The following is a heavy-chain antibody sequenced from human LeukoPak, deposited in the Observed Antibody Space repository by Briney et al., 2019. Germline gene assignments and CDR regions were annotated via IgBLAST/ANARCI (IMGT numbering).Heavy chain of an antibody. CDR3: TSDTYYYDSTGLGHWFDP. CDR1: GYTFTGYY. CDR2: INPSSGGT. D-gene: IGHD3-22*01. J-gene: IGHJ5*02. Sequence: ASVKVSCKASGYTFTGYYMHWVRQAPGQGLEWMGWINPSSGGTNYAQKFQGRVTMTWDTSISTAYMELSSLRSDDTAVYYCTSDTYYYDSTGLGHWFDPWGQGTLVTVSS. V-gene: IGHV1-2*02.